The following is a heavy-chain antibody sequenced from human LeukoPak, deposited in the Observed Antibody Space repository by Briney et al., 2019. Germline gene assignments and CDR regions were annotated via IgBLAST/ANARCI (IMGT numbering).Heavy chain of an antibody. CDR1: GYTFTSNY. D-gene: IGHD3-10*01. CDR2: INPNSGGT. Sequence: ASVKVSCKAFGYTFTSNYMHWVRQAPGQGPEWMGWINPNSGGTNYAQKFQGRVTMTRDTSISTAYMELSRLRSDDTAVYYCASLSSLVRGVINDYWGQGTLVTVSS. J-gene: IGHJ4*02. V-gene: IGHV1-2*02. CDR3: ASLSSLVRGVINDY.